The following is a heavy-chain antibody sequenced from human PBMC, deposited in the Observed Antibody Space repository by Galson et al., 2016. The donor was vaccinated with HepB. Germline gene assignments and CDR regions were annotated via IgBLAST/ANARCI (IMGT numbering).Heavy chain of an antibody. CDR2: IYSGST. J-gene: IGHJ4*02. CDR1: GASISSAKW. V-gene: IGHV4-4*02. CDR3: ATVRVGCSGTSCYIED. Sequence: SETLSLTCAVSGASISSAKWWTWVRQTPGKGLEWIGEIYSGSTRYNTSLKSRVTISMDKSQNHFSLNLNSVTAADTAVYYCATVRVGCSGTSCYIEDWGQGTLVTVSS. D-gene: IGHD2-2*01.